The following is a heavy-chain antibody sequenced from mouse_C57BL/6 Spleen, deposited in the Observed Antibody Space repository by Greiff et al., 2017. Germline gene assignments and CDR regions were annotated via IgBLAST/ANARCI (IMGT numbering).Heavy chain of an antibody. CDR3: ASPIYDGYYLYAMDY. CDR1: GYTFTDHT. V-gene: IGHV1-78*01. Sequence: VQLQESDAELVKPGASVKISCKVSGYTFTDHTIHWMKQRPEQGLEWIGYIYPRDGSTKYNEKFKGKATLTADKSSSTAYMQLNSLTSEDSAVYFCASPIYDGYYLYAMDYWGQGTSVTVSS. J-gene: IGHJ4*01. D-gene: IGHD2-3*01. CDR2: IYPRDGST.